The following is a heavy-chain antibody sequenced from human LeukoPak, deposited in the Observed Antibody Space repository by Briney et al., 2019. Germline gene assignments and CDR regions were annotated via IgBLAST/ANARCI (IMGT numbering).Heavy chain of an antibody. CDR2: IYYTGST. J-gene: IGHJ4*02. CDR3: ARHGNWAPIDY. V-gene: IGHV4-39*01. D-gene: IGHD2/OR15-2a*01. Sequence: PSETLSLTCTVSTGSISSSSHYWGWIRQPPGKGLESIGSIYYTGSTYYNPSLKSRVTMSVDTSKNRFSLNLNSVTAADTAVYYCARHGNWAPIDYWGQGILVTVSS. CDR1: TGSISSSSHY.